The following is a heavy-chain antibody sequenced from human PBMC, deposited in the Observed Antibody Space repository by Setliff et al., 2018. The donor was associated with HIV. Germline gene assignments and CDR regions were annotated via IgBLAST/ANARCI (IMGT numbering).Heavy chain of an antibody. D-gene: IGHD4-17*01. Sequence: SVKVSCKASGGTFSSYAINWVRQAPGQGLEWMGGIIPILGIANYAQKFQGRVTITADKSTSTAYMELSSLRSEDTAVYYCARQVYGDFYYYYYMDVWGKGTTVTVSS. CDR3: ARQVYGDFYYYYYMDV. V-gene: IGHV1-69*10. CDR2: IIPILGIA. CDR1: GGTFSSYA. J-gene: IGHJ6*03.